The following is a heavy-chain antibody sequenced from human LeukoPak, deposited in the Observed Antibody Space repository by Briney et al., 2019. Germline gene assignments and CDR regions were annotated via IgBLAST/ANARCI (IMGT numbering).Heavy chain of an antibody. CDR2: INPNSGGT. V-gene: IGHV1-2*02. CDR1: GYTFTGYY. D-gene: IGHD3-22*01. J-gene: IGHJ4*02. CDR3: ARDYYESSGYFGY. Sequence: ASVKVSCKASGYTFTGYYMHWVREAPGQGLEWMGWINPNSGGTNYAQKFQGRVTMTRDTSIITAYMELSRLRSDDTAVYYCARDYYESSGYFGYWGQGTLVTVSS.